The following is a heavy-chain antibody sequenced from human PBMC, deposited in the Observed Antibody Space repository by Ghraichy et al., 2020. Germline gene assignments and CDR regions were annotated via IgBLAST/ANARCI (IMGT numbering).Heavy chain of an antibody. Sequence: GGSLRLSCAASGFTVSSNYMSWVRQAPGKGLEWVSVIYSGGSTYYADSVKGRFTISRDNSKNTLYLQMNSLRAEDTAVYYCARDRLWFGELLRLPYYYYGMDVWGQGTTVTVSS. CDR2: IYSGGST. D-gene: IGHD3-10*01. V-gene: IGHV3-66*01. CDR3: ARDRLWFGELLRLPYYYYGMDV. J-gene: IGHJ6*02. CDR1: GFTVSSNY.